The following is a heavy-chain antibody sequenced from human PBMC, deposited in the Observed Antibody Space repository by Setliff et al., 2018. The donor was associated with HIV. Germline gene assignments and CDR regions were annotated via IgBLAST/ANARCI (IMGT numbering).Heavy chain of an antibody. CDR3: ATLDPNYGDYCNY. V-gene: IGHV5-51*01. Sequence: PGESLKISCKGSGYSFKTYWIGWVRQLPGKGLEWMGIIYPGGSDTRYSPPFEGQVTVSADKSISTAYLHWSSLKASDTAIYYCATLDPNYGDYCNYWGQGTLVTVSS. CDR2: IYPGGSDT. J-gene: IGHJ4*02. D-gene: IGHD4-17*01. CDR1: GYSFKTYW.